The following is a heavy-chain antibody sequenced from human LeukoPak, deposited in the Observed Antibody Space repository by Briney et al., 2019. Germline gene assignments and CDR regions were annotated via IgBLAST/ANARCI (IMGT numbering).Heavy chain of an antibody. CDR1: GGSFSGYY. CDR2: INHSGST. Sequence: SETLSLTCAVYGGSFSGYYWSWIRQPPGKGLEWIGEINHSGSTNYNPSLKSRVTISVDTSKNQSSLKLSSVTAADTAVYYCASTAAYGSGSGWGQGTLVTVSS. D-gene: IGHD3-10*01. V-gene: IGHV4-34*01. CDR3: ASTAAYGSGSG. J-gene: IGHJ4*02.